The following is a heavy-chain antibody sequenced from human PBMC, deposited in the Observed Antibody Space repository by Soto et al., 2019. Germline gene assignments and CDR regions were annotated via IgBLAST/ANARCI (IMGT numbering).Heavy chain of an antibody. J-gene: IGHJ6*02. V-gene: IGHV3-30*18. CDR2: VSYDGNLK. D-gene: IGHD6-13*01. CDR1: GFTFRSFG. CDR3: AKDVGQRLVLNYGMDV. Sequence: QVQLVESGGGVIQPGTSLSLSCASSGFTFRSFGMYWVRQAPGKGLEWVAVVSYDGNLKYYADSVKGRFTVSRDNDKNMLYLQMNSLRGEDTAVYYCAKDVGQRLVLNYGMDVWGQGTTVTVSS.